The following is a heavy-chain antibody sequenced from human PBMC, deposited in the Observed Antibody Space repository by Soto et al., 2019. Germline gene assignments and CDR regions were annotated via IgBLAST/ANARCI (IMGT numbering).Heavy chain of an antibody. CDR1: GVTFTTHE. Sequence: QVQLVQSGAEVRKTGSSVKVSCRAYGVTFTTHEFSWVRQAPGQGPEWMGGITPIFGTTKYAPKFQSRVTITADESTSTVYMELRSLRSDDTAVYYCARDLYRHGSGTYYVTGWDHWGQGTLVTVSS. J-gene: IGHJ4*02. CDR2: ITPIFGTT. D-gene: IGHD3-10*01. CDR3: ARDLYRHGSGTYYVTGWDH. V-gene: IGHV1-69*01.